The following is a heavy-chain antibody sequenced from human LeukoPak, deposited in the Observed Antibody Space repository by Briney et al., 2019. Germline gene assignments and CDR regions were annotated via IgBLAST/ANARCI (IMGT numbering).Heavy chain of an antibody. Sequence: GGSLRLSCAASGFTFSSYGMHWARQAPGKGLEWVAVISYDGSNKYYADSVKGRFTISRDNSKNTLYLQMNSLRAEDTAVYYCAKDRGWSLDYWGQGTLVTVSS. V-gene: IGHV3-30*18. CDR1: GFTFSSYG. D-gene: IGHD2-15*01. CDR3: AKDRGWSLDY. J-gene: IGHJ4*02. CDR2: ISYDGSNK.